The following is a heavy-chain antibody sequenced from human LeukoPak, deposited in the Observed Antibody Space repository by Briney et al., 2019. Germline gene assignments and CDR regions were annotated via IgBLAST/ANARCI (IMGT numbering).Heavy chain of an antibody. J-gene: IGHJ4*02. CDR2: TYYRSKWYN. Sequence: LSQTLSLTCAISGDSVSSNSATWIWIRQSPSRGLEWLGRTYYRSKWYNDYAVSVQGRISVNPDASKNQFSLQLTSVTPEDTALYYCARAPHGSGCDYWGQGTLVTVSS. V-gene: IGHV6-1*01. CDR1: GDSVSSNSAT. CDR3: ARAPHGSGCDY. D-gene: IGHD6-19*01.